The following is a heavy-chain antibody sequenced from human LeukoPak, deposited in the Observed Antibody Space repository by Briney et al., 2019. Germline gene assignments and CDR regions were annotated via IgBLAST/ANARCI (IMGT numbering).Heavy chain of an antibody. D-gene: IGHD1-26*01. V-gene: IGHV1-2*02. Sequence: GASVKVSCTASGYTFTGYYMHWVGQALGQGLEWMGWINPNSGGTNYAQKFQGRVTMTRDTSISTAYMELSRLRSDDTAVYYCARDGWALLPSPGYYFDYWGQGTLVTVSS. J-gene: IGHJ4*02. CDR3: ARDGWALLPSPGYYFDY. CDR1: GYTFTGYY. CDR2: INPNSGGT.